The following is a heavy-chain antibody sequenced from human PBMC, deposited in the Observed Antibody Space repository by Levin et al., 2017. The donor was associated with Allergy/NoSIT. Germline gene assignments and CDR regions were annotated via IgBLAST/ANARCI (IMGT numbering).Heavy chain of an antibody. Sequence: KISCKASGGTFSSYAISWVRQAPGQGLEWMGGIIPIFGTANYAQKFQGRVTITADKSTSTAYMELSSLRSEDTAVYYCARDRGSGELFPWGQGTLVTVSS. J-gene: IGHJ5*02. V-gene: IGHV1-69*06. CDR2: IIPIFGTA. D-gene: IGHD1-26*01. CDR3: ARDRGSGELFP. CDR1: GGTFSSYA.